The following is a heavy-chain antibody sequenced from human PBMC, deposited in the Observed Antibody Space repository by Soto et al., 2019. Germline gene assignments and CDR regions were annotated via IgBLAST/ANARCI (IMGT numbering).Heavy chain of an antibody. CDR2: INGDGTHR. Sequence: EVQLVESGGGLVQPGGSLRLSCATSGFTFNKYWIHWVRQAPGEGLVWVSRINGDGTHRDYAESVRGRFSISRDFAQSTVFLQMISLKDEDTAVYYCARLGFVGEGDFWGQGIQVSVSS. D-gene: IGHD2-21*01. CDR1: GFTFNKYW. V-gene: IGHV3-74*01. J-gene: IGHJ4*02. CDR3: ARLGFVGEGDF.